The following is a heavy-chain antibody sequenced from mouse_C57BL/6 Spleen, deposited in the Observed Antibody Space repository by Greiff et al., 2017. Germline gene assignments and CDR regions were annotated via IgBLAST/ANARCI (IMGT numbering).Heavy chain of an antibody. CDR2: LRNKANGYTT. Sequence: EVKVEESGGGLVQPGGSLSLSCAASGFTFTDYYMSWVRQPPGKALEWLGFLRNKANGYTTEYSASVKGRFTISRYNSQSVLYLQMNARGAEDSATYYCARYYYGSSYGAMDYWGQGTSVTVSS. CDR1: GFTFTDYY. V-gene: IGHV7-3*01. D-gene: IGHD1-1*01. J-gene: IGHJ4*01. CDR3: ARYYYGSSYGAMDY.